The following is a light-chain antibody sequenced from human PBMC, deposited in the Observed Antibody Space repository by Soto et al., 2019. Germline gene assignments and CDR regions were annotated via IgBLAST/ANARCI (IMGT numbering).Light chain of an antibody. CDR3: GSYTSSPTLV. Sequence: QSALTQPASVSGSPGQSITISCTGTSSDVGGYNYVSWYQQHPGKAPKLMIYEVSNRPSGVSHRFSGSKSGNTASLTISGLQAEDEADYYCGSYTSSPTLVFGGGTKLTVL. CDR1: SSDVGGYNY. V-gene: IGLV2-14*01. CDR2: EVS. J-gene: IGLJ2*01.